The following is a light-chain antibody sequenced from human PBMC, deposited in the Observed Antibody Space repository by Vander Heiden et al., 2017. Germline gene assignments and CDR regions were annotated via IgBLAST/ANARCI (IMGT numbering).Light chain of an antibody. CDR2: GAA. J-gene: IGKJ1*01. Sequence: EIVMTQSPATLSVYQGERATLSSRANQRVSSNLVWYQQKFGQAPSLLIHGAATSSTSIPARFSGSRSGTAFSLTITSLQSEDFAVYYYQQYNDCPPLTFGQGTKVEIK. CDR3: QQYNDCPPLT. CDR1: QRVSSN. V-gene: IGKV3-15*01.